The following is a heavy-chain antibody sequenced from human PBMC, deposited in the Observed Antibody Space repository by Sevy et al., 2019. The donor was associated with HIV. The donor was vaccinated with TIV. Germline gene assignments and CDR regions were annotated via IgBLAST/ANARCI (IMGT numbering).Heavy chain of an antibody. J-gene: IGHJ4*02. CDR2: ISDGGAVI. CDR1: GFNFSSHK. CDR3: AKEGAFWSGYYVDY. Sequence: GGSLRLSCAASGFNFSSHKMNWIRQAPGKGLEWVAYISDGGAVIHYADSVKGRFTISRDNSKNSLYLQMNSLRADDTASCYCAKEGAFWSGYYVDYWGQGTLVTVSS. D-gene: IGHD3-3*01. V-gene: IGHV3-48*03.